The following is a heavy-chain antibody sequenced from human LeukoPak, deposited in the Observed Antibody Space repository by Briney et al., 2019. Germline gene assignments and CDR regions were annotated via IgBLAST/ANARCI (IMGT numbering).Heavy chain of an antibody. D-gene: IGHD2-2*01. J-gene: IGHJ6*03. CDR3: AKPASPTPQYYYYMYV. CDR1: GFTFSNYA. Sequence: GGSLRLSCAASGFTFSNYAMNWVRQAPGKGLEWVSAISGGGGSTFYADSVKGRFTISRDDSKNTLHLQMNSLRADDTAVYYCAKPASPTPQYYYYMYVWGKGTTVTISS. V-gene: IGHV3-23*01. CDR2: ISGGGGST.